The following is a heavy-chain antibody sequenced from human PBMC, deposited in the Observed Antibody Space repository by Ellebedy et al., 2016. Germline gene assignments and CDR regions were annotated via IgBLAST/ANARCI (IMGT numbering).Heavy chain of an antibody. V-gene: IGHV3-23*01. CDR2: ISGSGGST. CDR1: GFTFSSYA. CDR3: AKCNSITMIVVVYYYGMDV. Sequence: GGSLRLSXAASGFTFSSYAMSWVRQAPGKGLEWVSAISGSGGSTYYADSVKGRFTISRDNSKNTLYLQMNSLRAEDTAVYYCAKCNSITMIVVVYYYGMDVWGQGTTVTVSS. D-gene: IGHD3-22*01. J-gene: IGHJ6*02.